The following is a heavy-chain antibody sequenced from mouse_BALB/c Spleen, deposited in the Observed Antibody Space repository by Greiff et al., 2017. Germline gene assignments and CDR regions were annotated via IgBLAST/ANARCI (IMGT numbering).Heavy chain of an antibody. CDR3: ARGGNYPYYYAMDY. Sequence: EVQLQQSGPELVKPGASVKIPCKASGYTFTDYNMDWVKQSHGKSLEWIGDINPNNGGTIYNQKFKGKATLTVDKSSSTAYMELRSLTSEDTSVYYCARGGNYPYYYAMDYWGQGTSVTVSS. CDR2: INPNNGGT. V-gene: IGHV1-18*01. CDR1: GYTFTDYN. D-gene: IGHD2-1*01. J-gene: IGHJ4*01.